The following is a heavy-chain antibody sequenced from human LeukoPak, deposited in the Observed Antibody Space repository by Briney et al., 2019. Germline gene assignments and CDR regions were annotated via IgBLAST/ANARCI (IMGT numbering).Heavy chain of an antibody. CDR2: IYYSGST. CDR3: ARANSGYDLVGLIDY. Sequence: PSETLSLTCTVSGGSISSHYWSWIRQPPGKGLEWIGYIYYSGSTNYNPSLKSRVTISVDTSKNQFSLKLSSVTAADTAVYYCARANSGYDLVGLIDYWGQGTLVTVSS. CDR1: GGSISSHY. V-gene: IGHV4-59*11. J-gene: IGHJ4*02. D-gene: IGHD5-12*01.